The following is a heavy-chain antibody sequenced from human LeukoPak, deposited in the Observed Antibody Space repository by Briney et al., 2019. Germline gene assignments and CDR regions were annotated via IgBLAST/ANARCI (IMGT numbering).Heavy chain of an antibody. CDR3: ARDDLTMVRGAGYYYCMDV. J-gene: IGHJ6*03. Sequence: ASVKVSCKASGYTFTSYYMHWVRQAPGQGLEWMGIINPSGGSTSYAQKFQGRVTMTRDTSTSTVYMELSSLRSEDTAVYYCARDDLTMVRGAGYYYCMDVWGKGTTVTVSS. CDR2: INPSGGST. V-gene: IGHV1-46*01. D-gene: IGHD3-10*01. CDR1: GYTFTSYY.